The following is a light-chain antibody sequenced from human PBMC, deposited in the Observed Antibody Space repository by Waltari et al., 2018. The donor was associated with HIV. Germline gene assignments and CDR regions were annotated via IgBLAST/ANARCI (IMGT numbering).Light chain of an antibody. Sequence: QSVLTQSPSASGTPGQRVTISCSGSSSNIGSNYVYWYQQLPGTAPNPLLYRNKRRPSGVPDRFSGSKSGTSASLAISGLRSEDEAHYYCATWTDSLSGVVFGGGTKLRVL. CDR2: RNK. J-gene: IGLJ2*01. V-gene: IGLV1-47*01. CDR1: SSNIGSNY. CDR3: ATWTDSLSGVV.